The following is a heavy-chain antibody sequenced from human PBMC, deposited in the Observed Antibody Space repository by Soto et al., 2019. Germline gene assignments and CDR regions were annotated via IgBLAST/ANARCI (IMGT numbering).Heavy chain of an antibody. CDR3: ATITIFGVVPNYFDC. CDR2: FYYSEST. CDR1: GGSISSYY. Sequence: SETLSLTCTVSGGSISSYYWSWIRQPPGKGLEWIGSFYYSESTYYNPSLKSRVTISVDTSKNQFSLKLSSVTAADTAVYYCATITIFGVVPNYFDCWGQGTLVTVSS. J-gene: IGHJ4*02. V-gene: IGHV4-59*05. D-gene: IGHD3-3*01.